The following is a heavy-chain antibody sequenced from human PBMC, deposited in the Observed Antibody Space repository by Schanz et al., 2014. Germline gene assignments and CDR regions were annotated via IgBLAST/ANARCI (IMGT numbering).Heavy chain of an antibody. J-gene: IGHJ4*02. Sequence: VQLLESGGGLVQPGGSLRLSCAASGFTFSSYAMHWVRQAPGKGLEWVAIIWYDGSNKYYADSVKGRFTISRDNSKNTLFLQMSSLRAEDTAVYYCARDGDFDYWGQGTLVTVSS. V-gene: IGHV3-33*08. CDR2: IWYDGSNK. CDR1: GFTFSSYA. CDR3: ARDGDFDY.